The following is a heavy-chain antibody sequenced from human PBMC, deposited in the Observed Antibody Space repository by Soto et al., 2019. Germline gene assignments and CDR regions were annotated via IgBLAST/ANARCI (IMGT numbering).Heavy chain of an antibody. J-gene: IGHJ5*02. CDR3: ARGRGGYYYDFWSGYSNWFDP. CDR2: INHSGST. CDR1: GGSFSGYY. V-gene: IGHV4-34*01. D-gene: IGHD3-3*01. Sequence: SLTCAVYGGSFSGYYWSWIRQPPGKGLEWIGEINHSGSTNYNPSLKSRVTISVDTSKNQFSLKLSSVTAADTAVYYCARGRGGYYYDFWSGYSNWFDPWGQGTLVTVSS.